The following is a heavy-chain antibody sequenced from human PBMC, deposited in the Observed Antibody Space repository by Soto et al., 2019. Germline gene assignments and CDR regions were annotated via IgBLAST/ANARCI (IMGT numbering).Heavy chain of an antibody. J-gene: IGHJ3*02. CDR2: INAGNGNT. V-gene: IGHV1-3*01. Sequence: ASVKVSCKASGYTFTSYAMHWVRQAPGQRLEWMGWINAGNGNTKYSQKFQGRVTITRDTSASTAYMELSSLRSEDTAVYYCARGRDSGSSYDAFDIWGQGTMVTASS. CDR3: ARGRDSGSSYDAFDI. CDR1: GYTFTSYA. D-gene: IGHD1-26*01.